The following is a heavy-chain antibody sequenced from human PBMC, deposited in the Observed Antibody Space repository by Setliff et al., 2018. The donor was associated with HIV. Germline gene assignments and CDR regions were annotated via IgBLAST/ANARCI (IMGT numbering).Heavy chain of an antibody. J-gene: IGHJ6*03. Sequence: SETLSLTCTVSGGSISRFYWLWIRQPPGKGLEWIGYIYYSGCTSYNPSLKSRVTISGDTAKTQFSLKLSSVTAADTAVYYCARHSPRNHDLAGVFYPYYMDVWGKGTTVTVSS. CDR2: IYYSGCT. D-gene: IGHD1-1*01. V-gene: IGHV4-59*08. CDR1: GGSISRFY. CDR3: ARHSPRNHDLAGVFYPYYMDV.